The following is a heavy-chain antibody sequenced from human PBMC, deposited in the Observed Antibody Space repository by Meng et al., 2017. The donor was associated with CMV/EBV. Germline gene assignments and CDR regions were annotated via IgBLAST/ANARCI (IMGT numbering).Heavy chain of an antibody. V-gene: IGHV4-38-2*02. CDR2: IYHSGST. CDR3: ARVGVGYDSAFDP. Sequence: SETLSLTCTVSGYSISSGYYWGWNRQPPGKGLEWIGSIYHSGSTYYNPSLKSRVTISVDTSKNQFSLKLSSVTAADTAVYYCARVGVGYDSAFDPWGQGTLVTVSS. CDR1: GYSISSGYY. J-gene: IGHJ5*02. D-gene: IGHD3-16*01.